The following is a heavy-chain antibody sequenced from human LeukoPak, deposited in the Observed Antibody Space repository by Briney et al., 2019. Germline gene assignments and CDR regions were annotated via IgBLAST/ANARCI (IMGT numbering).Heavy chain of an antibody. J-gene: IGHJ4*02. CDR2: IYTDGKT. D-gene: IGHD6-6*01. CDR3: ARDAGEDSSGFVDF. V-gene: IGHV3-53*04. CDR1: GFSVSSNY. Sequence: GGSLRLSCAPSGFSVSSNYMSWVRQAPGKGLEWVALIYTDGKTYYAGSVKGRFTISRHNSNNTLCLQMNSLREEDTAVYFCARDAGEDSSGFVDFWGQGTLVTVSS.